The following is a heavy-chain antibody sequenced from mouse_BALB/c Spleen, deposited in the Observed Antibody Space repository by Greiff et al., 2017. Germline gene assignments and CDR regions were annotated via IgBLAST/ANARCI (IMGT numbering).Heavy chain of an antibody. CDR3: ARKYGSYVGYAMDY. V-gene: IGHV1S56*01. CDR1: GYTFTSYY. J-gene: IGHJ4*01. Sequence: QVQLKESGPELVKPGASVRISCKASGYTFTSYYIHWVKQRPGQGLEWIGWIYPGNGNTKYNEKFKGKATLTADKSSSTAYMQLSSLTSEDSAVYVCARKYGSYVGYAMDYWGQGTSVTVSS. CDR2: IYPGNGNT. D-gene: IGHD2-10*02.